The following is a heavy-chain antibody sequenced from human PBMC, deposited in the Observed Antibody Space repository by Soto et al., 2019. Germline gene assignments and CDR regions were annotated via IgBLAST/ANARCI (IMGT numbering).Heavy chain of an antibody. V-gene: IGHV5-51*01. CDR1: GYTFSNYW. J-gene: IGHJ6*02. CDR3: ARHGGYKFHGGDYYHYGMDG. D-gene: IGHD1-20*01. Sequence: GESLKISCEGSGYTFSNYWIAWVRQMPGKGLECMGIIYPGDSDTRYSPSFQGQVIISADKSISTAYLQWSSLKASDTATYYCARHGGYKFHGGDYYHYGMDGWGQGTTVPVAS. CDR2: IYPGDSDT.